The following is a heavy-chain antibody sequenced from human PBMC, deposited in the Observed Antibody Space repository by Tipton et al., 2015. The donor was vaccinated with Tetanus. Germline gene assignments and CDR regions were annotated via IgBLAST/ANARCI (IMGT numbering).Heavy chain of an antibody. CDR1: GGSISSSSYY. Sequence: TLSLTCTVSGGSISSSSYYWGWIRQPPGKGLEWIGSIYYSESTYYNPSLKSRVTISVDTSKNQFSLKLSSVTAADTAVYYCARAGGYSYYYYGMDVWGQGTTVTVSS. D-gene: IGHD5-18*01. V-gene: IGHV4-39*01. J-gene: IGHJ6*02. CDR3: ARAGGYSYYYYGMDV. CDR2: IYYSEST.